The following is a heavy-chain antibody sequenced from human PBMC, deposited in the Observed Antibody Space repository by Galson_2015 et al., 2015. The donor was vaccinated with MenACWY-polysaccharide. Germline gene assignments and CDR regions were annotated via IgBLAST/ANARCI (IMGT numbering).Heavy chain of an antibody. CDR3: ARSSRRDSIRHGMDV. CDR1: GDSITNYY. CDR2: FNTRGRT. V-gene: IGHV4-4*07. J-gene: IGHJ6*02. Sequence: ETLSLPCTVSGDSITNYYWSWIRQPAGKGLEWIGRFNTRGRTDYNPSLWSRVTVSVDPSANQFSLKLTSVTAADAGVYYCARSSRRDSIRHGMDVWGQGTTVTVSS. D-gene: IGHD3-3*02.